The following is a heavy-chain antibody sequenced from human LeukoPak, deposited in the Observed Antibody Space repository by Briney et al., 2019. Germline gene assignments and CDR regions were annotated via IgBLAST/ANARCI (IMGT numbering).Heavy chain of an antibody. J-gene: IGHJ4*02. CDR2: ISGSDGST. D-gene: IGHD6-19*01. CDR1: GFTFSSYA. Sequence: GGSLRLSCAASGFTFSSYAVSWVRQAPGKGLEWVSVISGSDGSTYYADSVKGRFTISRDNSKNTLYLQMNSLRAEDTAVYYCANAYSSGWYYFDYWGQGTLVTVSS. V-gene: IGHV3-23*01. CDR3: ANAYSSGWYYFDY.